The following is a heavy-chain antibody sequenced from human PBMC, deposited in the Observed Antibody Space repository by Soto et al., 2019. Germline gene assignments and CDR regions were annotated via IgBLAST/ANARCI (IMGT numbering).Heavy chain of an antibody. V-gene: IGHV1-18*01. D-gene: IGHD3-3*01. J-gene: IGHJ6*02. CDR1: NYPFTSYG. Sequence: ASVKVSCKASNYPFTSYGFAWVRQAPGHGLQWLGRISAYNNNADYGQEFQGRVTMTTDTSTRTAVMELRSLTSDDTGVYYCARDSNPFGVVIRSPEKQKYGMDAWGQGTTVTVS. CDR3: ARDSNPFGVVIRSPEKQKYGMDA. CDR2: ISAYNNNA.